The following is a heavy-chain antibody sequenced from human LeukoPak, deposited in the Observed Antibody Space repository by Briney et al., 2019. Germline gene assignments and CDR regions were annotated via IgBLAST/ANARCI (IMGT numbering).Heavy chain of an antibody. J-gene: IGHJ6*02. V-gene: IGHV1-8*01. CDR3: ARQLIVAEGLYGMDV. D-gene: IGHD2-21*01. CDR1: GCTFTSYD. CDR2: MNPNSGNT. Sequence: ASVKVSCKASGCTFTSYDINWVRQATGQGLEWMGWMNPNSGNTGYAQKFQGRVTMTRNTSISTAYMELSSLRSEDTAVYYCARQLIVAEGLYGMDVWGQGTTVTVSS.